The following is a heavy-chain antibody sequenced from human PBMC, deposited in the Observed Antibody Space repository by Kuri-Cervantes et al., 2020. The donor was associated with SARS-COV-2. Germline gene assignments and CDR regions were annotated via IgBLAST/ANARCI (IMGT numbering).Heavy chain of an antibody. CDR2: IRYDGSYK. V-gene: IGHV3-30*02. Sequence: GESLKISCAASGFTFSSYGMHWVRQAPGKGLEWVAFIRYDGSYKYYADSVKGRFTISRDNSKNALYLQMNSLRAEDTAVYYCARERGGFWSGYPDYWGQGTLVTVSS. CDR3: ARERGGFWSGYPDY. J-gene: IGHJ4*02. CDR1: GFTFSSYG. D-gene: IGHD3-3*01.